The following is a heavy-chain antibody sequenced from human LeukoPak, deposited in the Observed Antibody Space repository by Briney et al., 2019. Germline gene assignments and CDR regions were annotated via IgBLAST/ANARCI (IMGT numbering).Heavy chain of an antibody. CDR3: ARAEGWSLYDY. CDR1: GFTFSSYW. D-gene: IGHD2-8*01. J-gene: IGHJ4*02. CDR2: SNGDGRTT. Sequence: GGSLRLSCAASGFTFSSYWMHWVRQAPGKGLVWVSRSNGDGRTTSCADSVKGRFTISRDNAKNTLYLQMNSLRAEDTAVYYCARAEGWSLYDYWGQGILVTVSS. V-gene: IGHV3-74*01.